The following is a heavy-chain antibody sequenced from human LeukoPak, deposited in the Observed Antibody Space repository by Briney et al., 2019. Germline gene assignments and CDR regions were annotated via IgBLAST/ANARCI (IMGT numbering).Heavy chain of an antibody. Sequence: GGSLRLSCAASGFTFSSYEMNWVRQAPGKGLEWVSYISSSGSTIYYADSVKGRFTISRDNAKNSLYLQMNSLRAEDTAVYYCARDGGWDAFDIWGQGTMVTISS. CDR3: ARDGGWDAFDI. CDR1: GFTFSSYE. J-gene: IGHJ3*02. V-gene: IGHV3-48*03. CDR2: ISSSGSTI. D-gene: IGHD6-19*01.